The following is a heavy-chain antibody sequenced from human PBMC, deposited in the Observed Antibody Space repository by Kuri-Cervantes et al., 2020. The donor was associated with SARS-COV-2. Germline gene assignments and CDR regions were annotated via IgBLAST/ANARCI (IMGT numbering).Heavy chain of an antibody. J-gene: IGHJ3*02. Sequence: GESLKISCAASGFTFSGSDMHWVRQASGKGLEWVGRIRSKTNTYATAYGASVKGRFTVSRDDSKNTVYLQMNSLRAEDTAVYYCAKDLEDIVVVPAATVTPLGAFDIRGQGTMVTVSS. V-gene: IGHV3-73*01. CDR1: GFTFSGSD. CDR2: IRSKTNTYAT. CDR3: AKDLEDIVVVPAATVTPLGAFDI. D-gene: IGHD2-2*01.